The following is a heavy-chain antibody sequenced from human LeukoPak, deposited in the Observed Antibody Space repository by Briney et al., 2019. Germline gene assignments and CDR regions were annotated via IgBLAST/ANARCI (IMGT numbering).Heavy chain of an antibody. CDR3: AREGKTDCSSTSCYPLDV. CDR1: GFTFSSYS. J-gene: IGHJ6*04. CDR2: ISSSSSYI. D-gene: IGHD2-2*01. V-gene: IGHV3-21*01. Sequence: GGSLRLSCAASGFTFSSYSMNWVRQAPGKRLEWVSSISSSSSYIYYADSVKGRFTISRDNAKNSLYLQMNSLRAEDTAVYYCAREGKTDCSSTSCYPLDVWGKGTTVTVSS.